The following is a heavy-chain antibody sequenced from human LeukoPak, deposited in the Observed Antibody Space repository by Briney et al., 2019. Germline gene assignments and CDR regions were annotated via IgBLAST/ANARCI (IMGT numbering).Heavy chain of an antibody. D-gene: IGHD6-19*01. V-gene: IGHV3-53*01. CDR2: IYNGGST. J-gene: IGHJ4*02. CDR3: ARGPYSSGWYGFDY. CDR1: GFTVSSNY. Sequence: PGGSLRLSCAASGFTVSSNYMSWVRQAPGKGLESVSVIYNGGSTYYADSVKGRFTLSRDNSKNTLYLQMNSLRAEDTAVYYCARGPYSSGWYGFDYWGQGTLVAVSS.